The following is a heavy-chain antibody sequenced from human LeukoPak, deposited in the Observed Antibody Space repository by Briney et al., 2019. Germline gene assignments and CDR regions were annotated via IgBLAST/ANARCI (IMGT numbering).Heavy chain of an antibody. CDR1: GYIFSGYY. D-gene: IGHD6-19*01. CDR3: ARVSIAVAGLLDY. V-gene: IGHV1-2*06. J-gene: IGHJ4*02. Sequence: ASVKVSCEAAGYIFSGYYIHWVRQAPGHGLEWMGRINPNNRDTMYARKFQGRVTMTRDTSISTAYMELSRLRSDDTAVYYCARVSIAVAGLLDYWGQGTLLTVSS. CDR2: INPNNRDT.